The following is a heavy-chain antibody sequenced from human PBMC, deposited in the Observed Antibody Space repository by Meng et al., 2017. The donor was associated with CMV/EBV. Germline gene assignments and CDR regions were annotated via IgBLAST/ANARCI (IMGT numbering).Heavy chain of an antibody. CDR2: IKQDGSEK. CDR3: ARGYDFWSGPTRTYYYYGMDV. D-gene: IGHD3-3*01. Sequence: GGSLRLSCAASGFTFSSYWMSWVRQAPGKGLEWVANIKQDGSEKYYVDSVKGRFTISRDNAKNSLYLQMNSLRSEDTAVYYCARGYDFWSGPTRTYYYYGMDVWGQGTTVTVSS. V-gene: IGHV3-7*03. J-gene: IGHJ6*02. CDR1: GFTFSSYW.